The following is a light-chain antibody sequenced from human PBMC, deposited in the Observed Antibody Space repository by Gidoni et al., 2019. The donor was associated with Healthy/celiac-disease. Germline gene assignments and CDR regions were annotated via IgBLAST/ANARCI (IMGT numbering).Light chain of an antibody. CDR2: EVS. CDR1: SSDVGGYNY. Sequence: QSALTQPASVPGSPGQSITISCTGTSSDVGGYNYVSWYQQHPGKAPKLIIYEVSNRPSGVSNRFSGSKSGNTASLTISGLQAEDEADYYCSSYTSSSTLNWVFGGGTKLTVL. CDR3: SSYTSSSTLNWV. V-gene: IGLV2-14*01. J-gene: IGLJ3*02.